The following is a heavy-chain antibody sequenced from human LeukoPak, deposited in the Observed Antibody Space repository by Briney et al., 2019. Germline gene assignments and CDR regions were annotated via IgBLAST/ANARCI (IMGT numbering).Heavy chain of an antibody. CDR3: AKDPQHYGSGSYYIGYDAFDI. D-gene: IGHD3-10*01. Sequence: GGSLRLSCTASGFTFGDYAMSWFRQAPGKGLEWVSAISGSGGSTYYADSVKGRFTISRDNSKNTLYLQMNSLRAEDTAVYYCAKDPQHYGSGSYYIGYDAFDIWGQGTMVTVSS. J-gene: IGHJ3*02. CDR2: ISGSGGST. V-gene: IGHV3-23*01. CDR1: GFTFGDYA.